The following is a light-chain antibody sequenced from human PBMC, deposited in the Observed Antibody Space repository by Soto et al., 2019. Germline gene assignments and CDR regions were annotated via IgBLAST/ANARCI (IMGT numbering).Light chain of an antibody. CDR2: DAS. CDR3: QQRSNWPLVP. Sequence: EIVFTQSPATLSLSPGERATLSCRASQSVSSYLAWYQQKPGQAPRLLIYDASNRATGIPARFSGSGSGTDFTLTISSLEPEDFAVYYCQQRSNWPLVPFGGGTKVEIK. J-gene: IGKJ4*01. V-gene: IGKV3-11*01. CDR1: QSVSSY.